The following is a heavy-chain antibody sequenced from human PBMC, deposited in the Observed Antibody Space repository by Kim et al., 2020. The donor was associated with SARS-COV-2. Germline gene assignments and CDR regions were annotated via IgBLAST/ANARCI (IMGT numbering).Heavy chain of an antibody. CDR3: TTDLAAGTFLGWFDP. V-gene: IGHV3-15*01. Sequence: APVKGRFTISRDDSKNTLYLQMNSLKTEDTAVYYCTTDLAAGTFLGWFDPWGQGTLVTVSS. D-gene: IGHD6-13*01. J-gene: IGHJ5*02.